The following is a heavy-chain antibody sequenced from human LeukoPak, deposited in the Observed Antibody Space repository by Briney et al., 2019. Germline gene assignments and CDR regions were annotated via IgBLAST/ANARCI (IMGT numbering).Heavy chain of an antibody. D-gene: IGHD3-10*02. CDR2: ISTSRSYI. J-gene: IGHJ6*04. V-gene: IGHV3-21*01. CDR1: GFTFRSYS. CDR3: AELGITMIGGV. Sequence: GGSLRLSCAASGFTFRSYSMNWVRQAPGKGLEWVSSISTSRSYIYYADSVKGRFTISRDNAKNSLYLQMNSLRAEDTAVYYCAELGITMIGGVWGKGTTVTISS.